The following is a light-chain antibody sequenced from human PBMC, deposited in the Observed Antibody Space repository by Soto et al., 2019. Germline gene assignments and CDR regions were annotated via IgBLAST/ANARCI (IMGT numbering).Light chain of an antibody. Sequence: QAVVTQSSSASASLGSLVKLTCTLSSGHSSYIIAWHQQQPGKAPRYLMKLEGSGSYNKGSGVPDRFSGSSSGADRYLTISNLQSEDEADYYCETWDSNPHVVFGGGTKLTVL. J-gene: IGLJ2*01. CDR3: ETWDSNPHVV. CDR2: LEGSGSY. CDR1: SGHSSYI. V-gene: IGLV4-60*03.